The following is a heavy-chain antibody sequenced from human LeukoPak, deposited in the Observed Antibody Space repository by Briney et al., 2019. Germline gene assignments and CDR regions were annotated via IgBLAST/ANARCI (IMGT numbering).Heavy chain of an antibody. D-gene: IGHD2-2*01. CDR2: IYYSGTT. CDR3: AVGYCNKTICSRGFDH. Sequence: SETLSLTCTVSDDSTSSFYWNWIRQPPGKGLEWIGYIYYSGTTSYNPSLKSRGTISVDTSKNHFSLKLTSVTAADTAVYYCAVGYCNKTICSRGFDHWGQGTLVTVSS. V-gene: IGHV4-59*01. J-gene: IGHJ4*02. CDR1: DDSTSSFY.